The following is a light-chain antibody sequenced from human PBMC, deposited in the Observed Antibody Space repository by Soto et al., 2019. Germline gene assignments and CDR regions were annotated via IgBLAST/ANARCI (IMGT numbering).Light chain of an antibody. CDR2: DAS. J-gene: IGKJ4*01. V-gene: IGKV1-33*01. Sequence: DIQMTQSPSSLSASVGDRVTITCQASQDINKYLNWYQQKPGKAPKLLIFDASSVETGVQSRFSGSGSGTHFNFTISSLEPEDIATYHCQQYEDLPLSFGGGTRFELK. CDR3: QQYEDLPLS. CDR1: QDINKY.